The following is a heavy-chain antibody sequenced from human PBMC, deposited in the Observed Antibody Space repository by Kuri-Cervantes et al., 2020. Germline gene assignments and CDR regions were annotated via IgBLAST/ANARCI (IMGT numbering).Heavy chain of an antibody. CDR1: GFTFSSYA. D-gene: IGHD2-15*01. V-gene: IGHV3-23*01. J-gene: IGHJ4*02. Sequence: GGSLRLSCAASGFTFSSYAMSWVRQAPGEGLEWVSGVSGSGSATYYADSVKGRFTISRDNSKNTLYLQMNSLRAEDTAVYYCAREGSGGRTQVDYWGQGTLVTVSS. CDR3: AREGSGGRTQVDY. CDR2: VSGSGSAT.